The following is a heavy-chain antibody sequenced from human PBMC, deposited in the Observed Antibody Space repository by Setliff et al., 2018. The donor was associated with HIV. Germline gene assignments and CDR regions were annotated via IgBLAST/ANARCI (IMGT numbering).Heavy chain of an antibody. V-gene: IGHV1-18*01. CDR3: ARGWELNV. CDR2: ISGHSDSR. J-gene: IGHJ4*02. CDR1: GYTFTIYG. D-gene: IGHD1-26*01. Sequence: VASVKVSCKASGYTFTIYGITWVRQAPGQGLEWMGWISGHSDSRKYGQKFDGRVTLTMDTSTSTAYMELMKLTPDDTAVYYCARGWELNVWGQGTPVTVS.